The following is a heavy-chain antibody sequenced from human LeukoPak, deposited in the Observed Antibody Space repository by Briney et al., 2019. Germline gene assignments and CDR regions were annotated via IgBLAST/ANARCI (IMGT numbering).Heavy chain of an antibody. CDR2: MNPNNGNT. D-gene: IGHD2-2*01. CDR3: ATSPSIPAAPNDY. CDR1: GYTFTSYD. V-gene: IGHV1-8*01. Sequence: GASVKVSCTASGYTFTSYDINWVRQATGQGLEWMGWMNPNNGNTDYAQKFQGRVTLTRNTSISTAYMELSSLRSEDTAVYFCATSPSIPAAPNDYWGQGTLVTVSS. J-gene: IGHJ4*02.